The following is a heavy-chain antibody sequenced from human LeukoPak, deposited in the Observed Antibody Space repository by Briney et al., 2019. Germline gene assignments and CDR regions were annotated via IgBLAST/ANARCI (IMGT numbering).Heavy chain of an antibody. CDR2: ISGSGGST. CDR3: AKDAYYYASGSYYPDAFDI. CDR1: GFTFSNYG. V-gene: IGHV3-23*01. D-gene: IGHD3-10*01. J-gene: IGHJ3*02. Sequence: GGTLRLSCAASGFTFSNYGMSWVRQAPGKGLEWVSAISGSGGSTYYADSVKGRFTISRDNSKNTLYLQMNSLRADDTAAYSCAKDAYYYASGSYYPDAFDIWGQGTMVTVSS.